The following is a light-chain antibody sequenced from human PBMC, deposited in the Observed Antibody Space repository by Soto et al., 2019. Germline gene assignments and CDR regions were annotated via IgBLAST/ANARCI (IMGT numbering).Light chain of an antibody. Sequence: QAVVTQPPSASGTPGQRVTISCSGSSSNIGAGYDVHWYQQLPGTAPKLLIYGNSNRPSGVPDRFSGSKSGTSASLAITGLQAEDEADYYCQSYDSSLSGHVVFGGGTKVTVL. V-gene: IGLV1-40*01. CDR2: GNS. CDR1: SSNIGAGYD. J-gene: IGLJ2*01. CDR3: QSYDSSLSGHVV.